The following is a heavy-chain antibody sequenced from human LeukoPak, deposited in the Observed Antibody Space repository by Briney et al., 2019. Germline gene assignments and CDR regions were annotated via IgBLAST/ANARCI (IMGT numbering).Heavy chain of an antibody. CDR1: GYSISSGYY. V-gene: IGHV4-38-2*01. J-gene: IGHJ4*02. CDR3: AGRIVPDY. D-gene: IGHD1-26*01. CDR2: HSGST. Sequence: SETLSFTCAVSGYSISSGYYWGWIRQPPGKGLEWIGSHSGSTYYNPSLKSRVTISVDTSKNQFSLKLSSVTAADTAVYYCAGRIVPDYWGQGTLVTVSS.